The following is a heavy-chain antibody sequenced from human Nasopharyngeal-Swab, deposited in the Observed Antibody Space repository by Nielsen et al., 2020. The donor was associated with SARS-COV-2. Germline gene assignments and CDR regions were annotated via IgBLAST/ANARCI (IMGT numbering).Heavy chain of an antibody. V-gene: IGHV4-34*01. J-gene: IGHJ4*02. CDR1: VGSFSGYY. D-gene: IGHD6-13*01. CDR3: ARFSSSWYGFGY. CDR2: INHSGST. Sequence: SQTLSLTCAVYVGSFSGYYWSWIRQPPGKGLEWIGEINHSGSTNYNPSLKSRVTISVDTSKNQFSLKLSSVTAADTAVYYCARFSSSWYGFGYWGQGTLVTVSS.